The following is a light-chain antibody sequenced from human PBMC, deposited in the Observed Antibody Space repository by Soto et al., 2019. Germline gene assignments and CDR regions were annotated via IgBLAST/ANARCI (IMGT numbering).Light chain of an antibody. CDR3: QQYNSYSWT. CDR1: QGISYR. J-gene: IGKJ1*01. CDR2: DAS. Sequence: DIQMTQSPSTLSASVGDRVTITCRASQGISYRLAWYQQKPGKAPKLLIYDASSLESGVPSTFSGSGSGTEFTLTITSLQPDDFATYYCQQYNSYSWTVGQGTKVEIK. V-gene: IGKV1-5*01.